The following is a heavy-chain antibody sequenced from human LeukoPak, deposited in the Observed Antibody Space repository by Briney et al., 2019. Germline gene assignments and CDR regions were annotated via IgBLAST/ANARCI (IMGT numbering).Heavy chain of an antibody. Sequence: GGSLRLSCAASGFTFSSYAMSWVRQAPGKGLEWVSTINGIGVNTYYTDSVKGRFTISRDNSKNTLYLQMNSLRAEDTAVYYCAKDLVVVNDAFDIWGQGTVVTVSS. D-gene: IGHD3-22*01. J-gene: IGHJ3*02. CDR2: INGIGVNT. V-gene: IGHV3-23*01. CDR1: GFTFSSYA. CDR3: AKDLVVVNDAFDI.